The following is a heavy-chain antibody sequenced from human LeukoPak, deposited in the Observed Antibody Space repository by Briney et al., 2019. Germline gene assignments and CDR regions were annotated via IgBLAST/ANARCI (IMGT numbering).Heavy chain of an antibody. V-gene: IGHV3-21*01. D-gene: IGHD2-21*02. J-gene: IGHJ4*02. CDR3: ASDECGDCVAGGGDY. Sequence: GGSLRLSSAASGFTFTSYSMNWVRQAPGKGLEWVSSISSSSSYIYYAESVKGRFTISRDNSKNSLYLQMNSLRSEDKAVYYFASDECGDCVAGGGDYWGQGTLITVSS. CDR1: GFTFTSYS. CDR2: ISSSSSYI.